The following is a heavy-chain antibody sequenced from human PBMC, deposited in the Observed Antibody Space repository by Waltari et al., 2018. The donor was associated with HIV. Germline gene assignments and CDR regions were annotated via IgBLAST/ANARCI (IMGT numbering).Heavy chain of an antibody. D-gene: IGHD2-21*02. CDR2: IYSGGST. V-gene: IGHV3-66*01. CDR3: ASIAYCGGDCYPRGMDV. Sequence: EVQLVASGGGLVQPGGSLRLSCSASGFTVSRNYMSWVRQAPGKGLEWVSVIYSGGSTYYADSVKGRFTISRDNSKNTLYLQMNSLRAEDTAVYYCASIAYCGGDCYPRGMDVWGQGTTVTVSS. CDR1: GFTVSRNY. J-gene: IGHJ6*02.